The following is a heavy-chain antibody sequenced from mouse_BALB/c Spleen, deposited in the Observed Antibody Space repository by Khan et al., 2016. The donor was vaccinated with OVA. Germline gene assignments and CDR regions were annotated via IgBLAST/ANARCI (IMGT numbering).Heavy chain of an antibody. D-gene: IGHD1-3*01. J-gene: IGHJ2*01. CDR3: ARLEDI. CDR2: IWAGGST. V-gene: IGHV2-9*02. CDR1: GFSLTSYG. Sequence: QLQLQQSVPGLVAPSHSLSITCTVLGFSLTSYGVHWVRQPPGKGLEWLGVIWAGGSTNYNSALMSRLSISKDNSKSQVFLKMNSLQTDDTAMYYCARLEDIWGQGTTLTVSS.